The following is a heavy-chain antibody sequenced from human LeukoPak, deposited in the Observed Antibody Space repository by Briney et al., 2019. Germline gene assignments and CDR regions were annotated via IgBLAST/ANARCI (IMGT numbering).Heavy chain of an antibody. V-gene: IGHV4-59*12. CDR1: GGSFSGYY. CDR2: IYYSGST. Sequence: SETLSLTCAVYGGSFSGYYWSWIRQPPGKGLEWIGYIYYSGSTNYNPSLKSRVTISVDTSKNQFSLKLSSVTAADTAVYYCARRIYDYVWGSYRYSNRIDYWGQGTLVTVSS. CDR3: ARRIYDYVWGSYRYSNRIDY. J-gene: IGHJ4*02. D-gene: IGHD3-16*02.